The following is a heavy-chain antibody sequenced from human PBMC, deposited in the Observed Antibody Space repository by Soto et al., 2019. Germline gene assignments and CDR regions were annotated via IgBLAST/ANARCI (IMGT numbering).Heavy chain of an antibody. J-gene: IGHJ6*02. V-gene: IGHV3-33*01. CDR1: GVTFSSYG. D-gene: IGHD2-21*02. CDR2: IWYDGSNK. CDR3: AREYCGGDCYYYYYGMDV. Sequence: GGSLKLSCAASGVTFSSYGMHWVRQAPGKGLEWVAVIWYDGSNKYYADSVKGRFTISRDNSKNTLYLQMNSLRAEDTAVYYCAREYCGGDCYYYYYGMDVWGQGTTVTVSS.